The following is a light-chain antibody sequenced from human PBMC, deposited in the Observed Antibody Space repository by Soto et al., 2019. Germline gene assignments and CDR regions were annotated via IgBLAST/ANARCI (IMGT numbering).Light chain of an antibody. CDR2: GAS. CDR3: QEYNNWPALT. J-gene: IGKJ4*01. V-gene: IGKV3-15*01. Sequence: EIVMTQSPATLSVSPGERATPSCRANQSVSSNLAWYQQKPGQAPRLLISGASTRATGIPDRFSGSGSGTEFTLTISSLQSEDFAVYYCQEYNNWPALTFGGGTKVEIK. CDR1: QSVSSN.